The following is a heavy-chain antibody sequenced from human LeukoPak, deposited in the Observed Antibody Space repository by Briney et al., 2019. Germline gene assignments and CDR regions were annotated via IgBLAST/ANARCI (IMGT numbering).Heavy chain of an antibody. CDR1: GGSISRYY. D-gene: IGHD1-26*01. CDR2: IYYTGSI. Sequence: SETLSLTCTVSGGSISRYYRSWIRQPPGKRLEWIAFIYYTGSINYNPSLKSQASISLDTSKNLCSLRLSSVTAADTAVYYCARHAIYSGGYSYWFDPWGLGTLVTVSS. V-gene: IGHV4-59*08. J-gene: IGHJ5*02. CDR3: ARHAIYSGGYSYWFDP.